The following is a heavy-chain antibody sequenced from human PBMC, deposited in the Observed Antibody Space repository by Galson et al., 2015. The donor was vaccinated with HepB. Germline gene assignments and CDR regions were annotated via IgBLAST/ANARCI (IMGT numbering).Heavy chain of an antibody. CDR3: AKDPYLYSALAGTMAGFDY. V-gene: IGHV3-30*18. CDR2: ISYDGSNK. CDR1: GFTFRNYG. D-gene: IGHD6-19*01. J-gene: IGHJ4*02. Sequence: SLRLSCAASGFTFRNYGMHWVRQAPGKGLEWVAVISYDGSNKYYAASVKGRFTISRDNSKNTLYLQMNSLRAEDTALYYCAKDPYLYSALAGTMAGFDYWGQGTLVTVSS.